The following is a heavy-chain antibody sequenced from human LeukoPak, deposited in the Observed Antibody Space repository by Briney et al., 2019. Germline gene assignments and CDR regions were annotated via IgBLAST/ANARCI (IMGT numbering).Heavy chain of an antibody. CDR2: IYYNGST. Sequence: PSGTLSLTCTVSGRSISSYYWNWIRQPPGKGLEWIGFIYYNGSTNYNPSLKSRVTISVDTSKNRFSLKLSPVTAADTAVYYCARVSVVYGMDVWGRGTTVTVSS. CDR1: GRSISSYY. D-gene: IGHD5/OR15-5a*01. CDR3: ARVSVVYGMDV. J-gene: IGHJ6*02. V-gene: IGHV4-59*01.